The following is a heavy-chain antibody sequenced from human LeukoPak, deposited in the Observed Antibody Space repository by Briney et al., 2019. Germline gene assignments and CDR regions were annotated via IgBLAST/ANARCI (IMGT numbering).Heavy chain of an antibody. D-gene: IGHD2-2*01. CDR1: GFTFSRYW. CDR2: IKQDGSGK. V-gene: IGHV3-7*01. J-gene: IGHJ6*03. CDR3: AREKEGYCSRTSCYLDYYYYYMDV. Sequence: GESLRLSCAASGFTFSRYWMTWVRQAPGKGLEWVANIKQDGSGKYYVDSVKGRFTISRDNAKNSLYLQMNSLRAEDTAVYYCAREKEGYCSRTSCYLDYYYYYMDVWGKGTTVTISS.